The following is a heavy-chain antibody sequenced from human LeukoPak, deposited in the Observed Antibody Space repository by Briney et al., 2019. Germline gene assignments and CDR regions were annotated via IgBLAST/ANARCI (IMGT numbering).Heavy chain of an antibody. D-gene: IGHD3-22*01. CDR1: GFTFSDYA. J-gene: IGHJ3*02. Sequence: GGSLRLSCTASGFTFSDYAMSWFRQAPGKGLEWVGFIRSKAYGGTTEYAASVKGRFTISRDDSKSIAYLQMNSLKTEDTAVYYCTSARNPYYYDSSQEPPDAFDIWGQGTMVTVSS. CDR3: TSARNPYYYDSSQEPPDAFDI. V-gene: IGHV3-49*03. CDR2: IRSKAYGGTT.